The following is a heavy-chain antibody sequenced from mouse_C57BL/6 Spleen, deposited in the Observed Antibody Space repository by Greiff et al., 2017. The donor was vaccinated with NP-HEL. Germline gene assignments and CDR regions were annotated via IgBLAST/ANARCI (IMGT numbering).Heavy chain of an antibody. Sequence: QVTLKESGPGILQSSQTLSLTCSFSGFSLSTSGMGVSWIRQPSGNGLEWLAHIYWDDDKRYNPSLKSRLTITKDTSRNQVFLKITSVDTADTATYDCARRCYGSSPWYFDVWGTGTTVTVSS. CDR2: IYWDDDK. D-gene: IGHD1-1*01. CDR1: GFSLSTSGMG. J-gene: IGHJ1*03. V-gene: IGHV8-12*01. CDR3: ARRCYGSSPWYFDV.